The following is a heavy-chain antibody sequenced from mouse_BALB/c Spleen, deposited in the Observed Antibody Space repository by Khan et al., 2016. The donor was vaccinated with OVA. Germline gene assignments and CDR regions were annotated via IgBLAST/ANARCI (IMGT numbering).Heavy chain of an antibody. CDR3: ARSGTTVVANWNFDV. CDR1: GYSITGGYC. V-gene: IGHV3-1*02. Sequence: EVQLVESGPDLVKPSQSLSLTCTVTGYSITGGYCWHWIRQFPGNKLEWMGYIHYSGSTNYNPSLKSRISITRETSKNQFFLQLNSVTTEDTATYNRARSGTTVVANWNFDVWGAGTTVTVSS. J-gene: IGHJ1*01. CDR2: IHYSGST. D-gene: IGHD1-1*01.